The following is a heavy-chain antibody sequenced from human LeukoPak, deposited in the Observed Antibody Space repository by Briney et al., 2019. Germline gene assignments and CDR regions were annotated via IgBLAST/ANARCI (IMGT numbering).Heavy chain of an antibody. Sequence: GGSLRLSCAASGFTFSSYAMSWVRQAPGKGLEWVSAISGSGGGTCYADSVKGRFTISRDNSKNTLYLQMNSLRAEDTAVYYCAKDLETAMVYYYYYYGMDVWGKGTTVTVSS. CDR3: AKDLETAMVYYYYYYGMDV. J-gene: IGHJ6*04. D-gene: IGHD5-18*01. CDR2: ISGSGGGT. V-gene: IGHV3-23*01. CDR1: GFTFSSYA.